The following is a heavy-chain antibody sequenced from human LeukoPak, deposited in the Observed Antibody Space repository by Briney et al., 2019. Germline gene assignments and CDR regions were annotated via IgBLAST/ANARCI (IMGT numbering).Heavy chain of an antibody. CDR1: GYTFTGYY. Sequence: ASVKVSCKASGYTFTGYYIHWVRQAPGQGLEWMGGIIPIFGTANYAQKFQGRVTITTDESTSTAYMELSSLRSEDTAVYYCARGRLYSGSPLDYWGQGTLVTVSS. V-gene: IGHV1-69*05. J-gene: IGHJ4*02. CDR2: IIPIFGTA. CDR3: ARGRLYSGSPLDY. D-gene: IGHD1-26*01.